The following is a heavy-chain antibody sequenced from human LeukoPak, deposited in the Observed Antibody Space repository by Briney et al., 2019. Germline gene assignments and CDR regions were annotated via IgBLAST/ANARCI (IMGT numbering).Heavy chain of an antibody. J-gene: IGHJ6*03. Sequence: SETLSLTCTVSGGSISSGGYYWSWIRQPPGKGLEWIGYIYHSGSTYYNPSLKSRVTISVDRSKNQFSLKLSSVTAADTAVYYCAREDYRRQRNYYYYYMDVWGKGTTVTVSS. CDR3: AREDYRRQRNYYYYYMDV. V-gene: IGHV4-30-2*01. D-gene: IGHD4-11*01. CDR2: IYHSGST. CDR1: GGSISSGGYY.